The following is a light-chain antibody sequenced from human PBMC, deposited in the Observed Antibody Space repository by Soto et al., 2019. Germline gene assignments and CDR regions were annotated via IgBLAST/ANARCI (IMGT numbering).Light chain of an antibody. CDR2: DAS. Sequence: DIQMTQSPSTLSASVGDSVTITCRASQSISSWLAWYQQKPGKAPKLLIYDASSLESGVPSRFSGSGSGTEFTPTISSLQPDDFATYYCQQYNSYWTFGQGTKVDI. CDR1: QSISSW. J-gene: IGKJ1*01. CDR3: QQYNSYWT. V-gene: IGKV1-5*01.